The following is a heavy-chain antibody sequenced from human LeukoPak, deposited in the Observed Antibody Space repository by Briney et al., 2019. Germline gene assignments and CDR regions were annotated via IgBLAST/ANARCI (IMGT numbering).Heavy chain of an antibody. CDR2: ISYDGSNK. V-gene: IGHV3-30*18. Sequence: PGGSLRLSCAAAGFTFSSCAMSWVRQAPGKGLEWVAVISYDGSNKYYADSVKGRFTISRDNSKNTLYLQMNSLRAEDTAVYYCAKDKAAAVDYWGQGTLVTVSS. CDR1: GFTFSSCA. CDR3: AKDKAAAVDY. D-gene: IGHD6-13*01. J-gene: IGHJ4*02.